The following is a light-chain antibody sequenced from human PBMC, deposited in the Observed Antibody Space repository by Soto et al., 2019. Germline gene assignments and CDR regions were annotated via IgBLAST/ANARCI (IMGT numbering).Light chain of an antibody. CDR2: GAS. CDR3: QQYCQQYGSSPPSWT. CDR1: QTVSSSY. V-gene: IGKV3-20*01. J-gene: IGKJ1*01. Sequence: ETVLTQSPGTLSWSPGERATLSCRASQTVSSSYLAWYQQKPGQAPRLLIYGASSRATGIPDRFSGSGSGTDFPLTISRLEPEDFAVYYCQQYCQQYGSSPPSWTFGQGTRVEIK.